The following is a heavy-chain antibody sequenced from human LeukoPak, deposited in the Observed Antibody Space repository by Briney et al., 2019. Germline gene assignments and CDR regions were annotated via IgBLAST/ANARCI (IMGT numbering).Heavy chain of an antibody. CDR2: INSDGSST. Sequence: PGGSLRLSCAASGFTFSHYWMQWVRQAPGKGLVWVSRINSDGSSTTYADSVKGRFTISRDNAKNSRYLQMNSLRAEDTAVYYCARPFYYDNNGGEGMDVWGQGTTVTVSS. CDR3: ARPFYYDNNGGEGMDV. V-gene: IGHV3-74*01. D-gene: IGHD3-22*01. CDR1: GFTFSHYW. J-gene: IGHJ6*02.